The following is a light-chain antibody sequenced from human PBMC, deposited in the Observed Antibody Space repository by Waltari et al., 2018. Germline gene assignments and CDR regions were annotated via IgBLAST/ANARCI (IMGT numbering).Light chain of an antibody. CDR3: QHYVRLPVT. Sequence: EIMLTQSPGTLSLSPGERATLSCSASQIISRALAWYQQKPGQAPRLLIYDVSTRASGIPDRFSGSGSGTDFSLTISRLEPEDFAVYYCQHYVRLPVTFGQGTKLEFK. CDR1: QIISRA. CDR2: DVS. V-gene: IGKV3-20*01. J-gene: IGKJ1*01.